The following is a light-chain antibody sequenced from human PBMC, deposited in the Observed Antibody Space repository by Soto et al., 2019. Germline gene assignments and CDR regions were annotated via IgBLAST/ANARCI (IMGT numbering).Light chain of an antibody. CDR1: HSVSSY. J-gene: IGKJ5*01. V-gene: IGKV3-11*01. Sequence: EIVLTQSPATLSLSRGQISSLSCRASHSVSSYLAWYQQKPVQAPRLLIYDTSTRATGIPARFSGSGSGTDFTLTISSLEPEDFAVYYCQQRSNWPITFGRGTRLEIK. CDR2: DTS. CDR3: QQRSNWPIT.